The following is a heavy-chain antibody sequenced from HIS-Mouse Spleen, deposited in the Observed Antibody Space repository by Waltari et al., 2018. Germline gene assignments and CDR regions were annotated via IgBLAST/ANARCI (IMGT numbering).Heavy chain of an antibody. J-gene: IGHJ3*02. D-gene: IGHD2-2*01. CDR2: SNHSGST. Sequence: QVQLQQWGAGLLKPSETLSLTCAVYGGSFSGYYWSWLRQPPGKGLEWIGESNHSGSTNTTPAPKGRVTISVGTCKNQFSLKLSSVTAADTAVYSCARGRVVSPIDIVVVPAARAAFDIWGQGTMVTVSS. CDR1: GGSFSGYY. V-gene: IGHV4-34*01. CDR3: ARGRVVSPIDIVVVPAARAAFDI.